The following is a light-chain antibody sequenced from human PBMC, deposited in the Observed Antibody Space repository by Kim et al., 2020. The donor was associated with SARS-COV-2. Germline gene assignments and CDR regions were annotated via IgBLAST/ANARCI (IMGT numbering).Light chain of an antibody. Sequence: ASGGARVTLPCRVSQTINSWLAWYPQKPGKAPKVLIYKASTLESGVPSRFSGSESGTEFTLTISSLQPDDFATYYCLQYSNYPWTFGRGAKVDIK. J-gene: IGKJ1*01. V-gene: IGKV1-5*03. CDR3: LQYSNYPWT. CDR1: QTINSW. CDR2: KAS.